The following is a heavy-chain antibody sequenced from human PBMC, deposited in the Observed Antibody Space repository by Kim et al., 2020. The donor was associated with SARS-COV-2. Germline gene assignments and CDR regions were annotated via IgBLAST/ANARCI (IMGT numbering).Heavy chain of an antibody. J-gene: IGHJ4*02. CDR1: GFTFSDYY. CDR3: ARGLDYYGSSLSLTPLDY. Sequence: GGSLRLSCAASGFTFSDYYMSWIRQAPGKGLEWVSYISSSGSTIYYADSVKGRFTISRDNAKNSLYLQMNSLRAEDTAVYYCARGLDYYGSSLSLTPLDYWGQGTLVTVSS. V-gene: IGHV3-11*04. D-gene: IGHD3-10*01. CDR2: ISSSGSTI.